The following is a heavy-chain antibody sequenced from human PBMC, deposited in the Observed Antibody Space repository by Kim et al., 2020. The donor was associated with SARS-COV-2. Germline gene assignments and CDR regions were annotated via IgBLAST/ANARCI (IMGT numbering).Heavy chain of an antibody. V-gene: IGHV3-30*04. CDR1: GFTFRTYA. CDR3: ARDRFGSVVRGVDY. CDR2: ISYVGRNE. J-gene: IGHJ4*02. Sequence: GGSLRLSCADSGFTFRTYAMHWVRQAPGKGLEWVAVISYVGRNEYYADSVKGRFTISRDNSKNTLYLQMNSLRAEDTAMYHCARDRFGSVVRGVDYWGQGTLVTVSS. D-gene: IGHD3-16*01.